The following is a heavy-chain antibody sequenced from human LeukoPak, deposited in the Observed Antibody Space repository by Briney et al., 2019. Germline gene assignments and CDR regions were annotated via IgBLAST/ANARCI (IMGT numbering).Heavy chain of an antibody. Sequence: SETLSLTCTVSGGSISSSSYYWGWIRQPPGNGLEWIGSIYYSGSTYYNPSLKSRVTISVDTSKNQFSLQLNSVTPEDTAVYYCAREEQLVATGSYYYYMDVWGKGTTVTVSS. J-gene: IGHJ6*03. CDR1: GGSISSSSYY. CDR2: IYYSGST. D-gene: IGHD6-6*01. CDR3: AREEQLVATGSYYYYMDV. V-gene: IGHV4-39*07.